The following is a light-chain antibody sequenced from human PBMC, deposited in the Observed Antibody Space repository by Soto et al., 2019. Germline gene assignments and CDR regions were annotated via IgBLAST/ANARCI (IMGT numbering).Light chain of an antibody. CDR3: NSRGGSRPYYV. J-gene: IGLJ1*01. Sequence: QSVLTQPASVSGSPGQSITISFTGTRSDIGAYNSVSWYQQYPGRAPKLMIYEVSNRPSGVSARFSASKSGNTASLTISGLQAEDEADYYCNSRGGSRPYYVFGTGTKV. V-gene: IGLV2-14*01. CDR2: EVS. CDR1: RSDIGAYNS.